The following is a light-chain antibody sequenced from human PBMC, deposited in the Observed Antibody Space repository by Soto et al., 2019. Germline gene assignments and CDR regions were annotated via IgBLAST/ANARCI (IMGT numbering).Light chain of an antibody. V-gene: IGKV1-5*03. CDR1: QTISSW. CDR3: QQANSFPNT. Sequence: DVPMSQSPSTPYVSDRDRIPITCRASQTISSWLAWYQQKPGKAPKLLIYKASTLKSGVPSRFSGSGSGTEFTLTISSLQPEDFATYYCQQANSFPNTFGQGTKLDIK. J-gene: IGKJ1*01. CDR2: KAS.